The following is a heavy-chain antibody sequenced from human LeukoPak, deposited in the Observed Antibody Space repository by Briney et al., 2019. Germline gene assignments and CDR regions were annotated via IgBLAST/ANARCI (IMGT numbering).Heavy chain of an antibody. CDR3: ASTDSSGYYSRFGY. CDR2: IYYSGST. D-gene: IGHD3-22*01. V-gene: IGHV4-39*01. J-gene: IGHJ4*02. Sequence: PSETLSLTCTVSGGSISSSSYYWGWIRQPPGKGLEWIGSIYYSGSTYYNPSLKSRVTISVDTSKNQFSLKLSSVTAADTAVYYCASTDSSGYYSRFGYWGQGTLVTVSS. CDR1: GGSISSSSYY.